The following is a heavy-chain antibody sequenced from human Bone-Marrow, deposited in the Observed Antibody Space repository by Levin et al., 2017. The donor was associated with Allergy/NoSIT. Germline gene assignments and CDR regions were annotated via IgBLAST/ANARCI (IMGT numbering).Heavy chain of an antibody. CDR1: GFTFSSYW. CDR3: ARDGRYQPPMVYDAFDI. V-gene: IGHV3-7*01. Sequence: GGSLRLSCAASGFTFSSYWMSWVRQAPGKGLEWVANIKQDGSEKYYVDSVKGRFTISRDNAKNSLYLQMNSLRAEDTDVYYCARDGRYQPPMVYDAFDIWGQGTMVTVSS. D-gene: IGHD2-2*01. J-gene: IGHJ3*02. CDR2: IKQDGSEK.